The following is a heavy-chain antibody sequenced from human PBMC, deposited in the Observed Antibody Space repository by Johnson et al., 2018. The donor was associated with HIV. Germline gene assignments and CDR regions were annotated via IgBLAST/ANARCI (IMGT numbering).Heavy chain of an antibody. CDR2: ISYSGSST. CDR3: AREISRYYYDYAAFDL. D-gene: IGHD3-22*01. Sequence: MMLVESGGGLVQPGGSLRLSCAASGFSFDSHAINWVRQAPGKGPQWVSAISYSGSSTYYAGYVQGRLTLSRDNSRSTVYLHMIDLRADDTALYYCAREISRYYYDYAAFDLWGQGTTVTVSS. V-gene: IGHV3-23*04. CDR1: GFSFDSHA. J-gene: IGHJ3*01.